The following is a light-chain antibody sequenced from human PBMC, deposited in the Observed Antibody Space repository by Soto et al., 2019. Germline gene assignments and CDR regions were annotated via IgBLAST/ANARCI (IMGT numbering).Light chain of an antibody. CDR1: QSISDT. Sequence: EIVMTQSPATLSVSPGGRATLSCRASQSISDTLAWYQQKPGQAPRLLIYGASTRAPGFPARFSGSGSGTDFTLTISSLQSEDSAVYYCQQRSNWPSLTFGGGTKVDI. CDR2: GAS. CDR3: QQRSNWPSLT. J-gene: IGKJ4*01. V-gene: IGKV3-15*01.